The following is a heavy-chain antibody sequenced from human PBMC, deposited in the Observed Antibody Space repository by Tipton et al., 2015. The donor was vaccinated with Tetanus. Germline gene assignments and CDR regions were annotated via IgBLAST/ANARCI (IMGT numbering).Heavy chain of an antibody. V-gene: IGHV4-34*01. CDR1: GGSFSGNY. J-gene: IGHJ5*02. Sequence: TLSLTCAVYGGSFSGNYWSWIRQPPGKGLEWIGEINHRGSTMYNPSLKSRVAISGDTSKNQFPLNLTSLTAADTAVYYCASLPKHWLAPRGAPWGQGTLVTVSS. D-gene: IGHD6-19*01. CDR2: INHRGST. CDR3: ASLPKHWLAPRGAP.